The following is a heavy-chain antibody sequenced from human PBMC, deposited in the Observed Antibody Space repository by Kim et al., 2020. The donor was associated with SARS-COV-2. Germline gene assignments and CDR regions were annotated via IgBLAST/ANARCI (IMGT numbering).Heavy chain of an antibody. J-gene: IGHJ6*02. CDR2: STK. CDR3: EGYYFGMDV. Sequence: STKTHADSVKGRFTISRGSATNTLYLQMNSLRAEDTAVYYCEGYYFGMDVWGQGTTVTVSS. V-gene: IGHV3-74*01.